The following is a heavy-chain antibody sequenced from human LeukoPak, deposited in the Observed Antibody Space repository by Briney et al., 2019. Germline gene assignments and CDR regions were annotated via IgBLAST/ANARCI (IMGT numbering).Heavy chain of an antibody. Sequence: GGSLRLSCAASGFTFSSYAMSWVRQAPGKGLEWVSTISSSGVYINYAASVKGRFTISRDNSKNTLYLQMNSLRAEDTAVYYCTKGTIWLPFDYWGQGTLVTVSS. CDR2: ISSSGVYI. J-gene: IGHJ4*02. CDR1: GFTFSSYA. V-gene: IGHV3-23*01. D-gene: IGHD5-18*01. CDR3: TKGTIWLPFDY.